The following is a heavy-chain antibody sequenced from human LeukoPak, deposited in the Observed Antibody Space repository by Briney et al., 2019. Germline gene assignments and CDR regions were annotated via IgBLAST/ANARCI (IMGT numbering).Heavy chain of an antibody. Sequence: SETLSLTCAVSGGSITNSNSFWGWIRQPPGKGLDWIGAIYYSYAGTTYYTPSLKSRLTIAVDASKNHFSLNLTSVSATDTAVYYCARRLGLAGYGEDTWGPGTLVTVSA. CDR1: GGSITNSNSF. CDR2: IYYSYAGTT. J-gene: IGHJ5*02. D-gene: IGHD3-16*01. CDR3: ARRLGLAGYGEDT. V-gene: IGHV4-39*02.